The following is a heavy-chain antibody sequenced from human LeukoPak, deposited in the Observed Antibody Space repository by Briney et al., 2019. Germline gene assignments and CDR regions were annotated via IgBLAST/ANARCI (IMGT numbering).Heavy chain of an antibody. CDR1: GYTFTGYY. J-gene: IGHJ4*02. CDR3: ASGSICSGYDCGGFDY. V-gene: IGHV1-2*02. Sequence: ASVKVSCKASGYTFTGYYMHWVRQAPGQGLEWMGWINPNSGGTNYAQKFQGRVTMTRDTSISTAYMELSRLRSDDTAVYYCASGSICSGYDCGGFDYWGQGTLVTVSS. D-gene: IGHD5-12*01. CDR2: INPNSGGT.